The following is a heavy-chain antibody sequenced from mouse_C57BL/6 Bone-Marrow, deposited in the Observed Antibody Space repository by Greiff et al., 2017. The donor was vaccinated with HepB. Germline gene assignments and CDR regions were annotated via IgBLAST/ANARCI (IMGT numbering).Heavy chain of an antibody. J-gene: IGHJ3*01. CDR1: GYTFTSYT. CDR3: ARGGHYGSRGFAN. V-gene: IGHV1-4*01. D-gene: IGHD1-1*01. CDR2: INPSSGYT. Sequence: SGAELARPGASVKMSCKASGYTFTSYTMHWVKQRPGQGLEWIGYINPSSGYTKYNQKFKDKATLTADKSSSTAYMQLSSLTSEDSAVYYCARGGHYGSRGFANWGQGTLVTVSA.